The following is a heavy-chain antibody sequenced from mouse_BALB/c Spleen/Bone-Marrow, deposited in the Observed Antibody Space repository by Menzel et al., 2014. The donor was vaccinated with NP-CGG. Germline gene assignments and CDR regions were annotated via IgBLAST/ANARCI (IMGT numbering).Heavy chain of an antibody. D-gene: IGHD1-3*01. CDR3: ARKRDNLYYFDY. Sequence: DVQLVESGPELVKPGASVKMSCKASGYTFTDYHMDWVKQSHGESFEWIGRVNPYNGGTSYNQKFKGKATLTVDKSSSTAYMELNSLTSEDSAVYYCARKRDNLYYFDYWGQGTTLTVSS. CDR2: VNPYNGGT. V-gene: IGHV1-19*01. CDR1: GYTFTDYH. J-gene: IGHJ2*01.